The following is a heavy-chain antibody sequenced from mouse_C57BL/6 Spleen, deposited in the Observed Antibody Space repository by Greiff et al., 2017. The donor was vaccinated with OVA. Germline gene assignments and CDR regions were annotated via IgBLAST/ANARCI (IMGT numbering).Heavy chain of an antibody. CDR3: ARRLDYAMDY. Sequence: EVKLMESGGGLVQPGGSLKLSCAASGFTFSDYGMAWVRQAPRKGPEWVAFISNLAYSIYYADTVTGRFTISRENAKNTLYLEMSSLRSEDTAMYYCARRLDYAMDYWGQGTSVTVSS. J-gene: IGHJ4*01. CDR2: ISNLAYSI. V-gene: IGHV5-15*01. D-gene: IGHD2-10*02. CDR1: GFTFSDYG.